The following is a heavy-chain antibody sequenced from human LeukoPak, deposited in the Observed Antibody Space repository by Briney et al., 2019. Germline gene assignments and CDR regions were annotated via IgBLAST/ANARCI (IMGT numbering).Heavy chain of an antibody. D-gene: IGHD5-12*01. V-gene: IGHV3-23*01. CDR2: SSANCSST. CDR3: APLAATTDY. J-gene: IGHJ4*02. CDR1: GFTFRSYA. Sequence: PGWSLRLSCAASGFTFRSYAMNWVRQAPGKGLEWESGSSANCSSTYYADSLQGRFTISRDTSKNTQYLQMHSLRAEDNAVYYCAPLAATTDYWGQGTLVTVAS.